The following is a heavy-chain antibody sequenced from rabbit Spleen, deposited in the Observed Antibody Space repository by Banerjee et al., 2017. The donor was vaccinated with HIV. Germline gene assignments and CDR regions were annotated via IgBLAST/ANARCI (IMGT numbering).Heavy chain of an antibody. CDR1: GVSFSSNYY. CDR2: IYTRSDST. CDR3: AREKSGDYGYDL. Sequence: QSLEESGGDLVKPGASLTLTCTASGVSFSSNYYMCWVRQVPGKGLELIACIYTRSDSTWYASWAKGRFTCSKTSSTTVTLQMTSLTVADTATYFCAREKSGDYGYDLWGQGTLVTVS. J-gene: IGHJ3*01. D-gene: IGHD6-1*01. V-gene: IGHV1S40*01.